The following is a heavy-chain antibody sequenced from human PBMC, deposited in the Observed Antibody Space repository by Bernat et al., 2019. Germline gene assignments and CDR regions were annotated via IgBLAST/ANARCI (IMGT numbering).Heavy chain of an antibody. Sequence: QVQLQESGPGLVKPSQTLSLTCTVSGGSISSGGYYWSWIRQHPGKGLEWIGYIYYSGSTYYNPSLKSRVTISVDTSKNQFSLKLSSVTAADTAVYYCASTVNTAGTGVYYYYGKDGRGQGTTVTVSS. CDR2: IYYSGST. CDR1: GGSISSGGYY. CDR3: ASTVNTAGTGVYYYYGKDG. D-gene: IGHD4-11*01. V-gene: IGHV4-31*03. J-gene: IGHJ6*02.